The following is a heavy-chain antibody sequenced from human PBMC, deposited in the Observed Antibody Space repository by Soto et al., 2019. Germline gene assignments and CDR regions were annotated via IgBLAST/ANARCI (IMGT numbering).Heavy chain of an antibody. Sequence: EVQLVESGGGVVRPGGSLRLSCAASGFTFDHYAMSWVRQPPGKGLEWVSGLNWNGGGTGYADSVKGRFTISRDTARNSLYLQMNSLRDEDTALYYCARSSGGSTYYYDYMDVWGKGTTVTVSS. CDR3: ARSSGGSTYYYDYMDV. CDR1: GFTFDHYA. V-gene: IGHV3-20*04. CDR2: LNWNGGGT. J-gene: IGHJ6*03. D-gene: IGHD2-15*01.